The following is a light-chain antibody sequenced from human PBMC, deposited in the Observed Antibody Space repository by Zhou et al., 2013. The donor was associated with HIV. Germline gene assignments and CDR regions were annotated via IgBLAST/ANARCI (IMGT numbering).Light chain of an antibody. J-gene: IGKJ1*01. V-gene: IGKV1-5*03. Sequence: DIQMTQSPSTLSASVGDRVTITCRASQSIRSWLAWYQQKPGKAPKLLIYKASSLESGVPSTFSGGGSGTEFTLTISSLQPDDFATYYCQQYDRFSWTFGQGTKVEIK. CDR1: QSIRSW. CDR3: QQYDRFSWT. CDR2: KAS.